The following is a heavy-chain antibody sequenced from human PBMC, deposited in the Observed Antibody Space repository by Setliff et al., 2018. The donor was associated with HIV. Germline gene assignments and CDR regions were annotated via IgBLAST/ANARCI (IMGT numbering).Heavy chain of an antibody. CDR2: LYTSGST. J-gene: IGHJ3*02. CDR1: GVSISGQY. D-gene: IGHD3-3*01. V-gene: IGHV4-4*07. CDR3: ARGTYYDFWTQYGGAAFDI. Sequence: PSETLSLTCAVSGVSISGQYWTWIRQPAGKGLEWIGLLYTSGSTSYNPSLKSRVTISSDASKKQFTLRLRSVTAADAAVYYCARGTYYDFWTQYGGAAFDIWGQGTKVTVSS.